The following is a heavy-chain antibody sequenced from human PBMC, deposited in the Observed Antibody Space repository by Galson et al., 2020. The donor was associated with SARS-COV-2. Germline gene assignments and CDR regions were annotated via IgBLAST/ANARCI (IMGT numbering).Heavy chain of an antibody. CDR1: GFLSKDFW. V-gene: IGHV3-7*01. J-gene: IGHJ4*02. CDR3: TREGWQGAY. Sequence: LPCEFSGFLSKDFWMSWFRQAPGKSLEWVAIIRGDGSETNYVESVKGRFSISRDNAMNSLYLQMDSLRVEDTAVYYCTREGWQGAYWGQGSRVTVSS. CDR2: IRGDGSET.